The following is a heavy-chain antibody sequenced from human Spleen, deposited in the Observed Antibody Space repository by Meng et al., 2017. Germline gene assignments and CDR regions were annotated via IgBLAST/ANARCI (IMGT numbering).Heavy chain of an antibody. V-gene: IGHV1-2*02. Sequence: ASVKVSCKASGYTFTGYYMHWVRQAPGQGLEWMGWINPNSGGTNYAQKFQGRVTMTRDTSISTAYMELSRLRSDDTAVYYCARERITIFGVDIYYYYYGMDVWGRGTTVTVSS. D-gene: IGHD3-3*01. CDR1: GYTFTGYY. J-gene: IGHJ6*02. CDR2: INPNSGGT. CDR3: ARERITIFGVDIYYYYYGMDV.